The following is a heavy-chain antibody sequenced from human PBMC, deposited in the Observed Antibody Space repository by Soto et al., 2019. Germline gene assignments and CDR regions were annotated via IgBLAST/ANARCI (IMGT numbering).Heavy chain of an antibody. CDR2: INSDGSST. D-gene: IGHD3-22*01. CDR1: GLPLSTYW. Sequence: EVQLVESGGGLVQPGGPRGFPVEASGLPLSTYWWTWFRQFPGKGLWWVSHINSDGSSTTYADSVKGRFTISRDNAKNTVYLQMTSLRDEDTAVYYCARPRYDGSGTPFDYWGQGTLVTVSS. CDR3: ARPRYDGSGTPFDY. V-gene: IGHV3-74*01. J-gene: IGHJ4*02.